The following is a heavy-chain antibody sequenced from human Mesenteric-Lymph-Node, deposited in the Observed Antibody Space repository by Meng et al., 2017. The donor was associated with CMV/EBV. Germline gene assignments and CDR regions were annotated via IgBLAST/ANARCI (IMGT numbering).Heavy chain of an antibody. J-gene: IGHJ6*02. CDR2: IYYSGST. Sequence: SETLSLTCTVSGGSISSSSYYWGWIRQPPGKGLEWIGSIYYSGSTYYNPSLKSRVTISVDTSKNQFSLKLSSVTAADTAVYYCARVAVDYDFWSGPLRPYGMDVWGQGTTVTVSS. V-gene: IGHV4-39*07. D-gene: IGHD3-3*01. CDR1: GGSISSSSYY. CDR3: ARVAVDYDFWSGPLRPYGMDV.